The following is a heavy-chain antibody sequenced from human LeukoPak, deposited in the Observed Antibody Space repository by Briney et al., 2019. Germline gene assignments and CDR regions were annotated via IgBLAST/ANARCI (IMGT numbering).Heavy chain of an antibody. D-gene: IGHD1/OR15-1a*01. J-gene: IGHJ3*02. CDR3: ARDRSGSNWNKGRPDTFDI. Sequence: GSLRLSCAASGFTFSSYSINWVRQAPGKGLEWVSSISSSGNYIYYADSVKGRFTISRDNAKNSLYLQMNSLRAEDTAVYYCARDRSGSNWNKGRPDTFDIWGQGTMVTVSS. V-gene: IGHV3-21*01. CDR2: ISSSGNYI. CDR1: GFTFSSYS.